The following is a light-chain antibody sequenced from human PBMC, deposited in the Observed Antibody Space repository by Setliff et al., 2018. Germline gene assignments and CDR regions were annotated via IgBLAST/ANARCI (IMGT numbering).Light chain of an antibody. V-gene: IGLV1-51*02. CDR3: GTWDNSLSAGGDYYV. Sequence: QSVLTQPPSVSAAPGQKVTISCSGSSSNIGNNYVSWYQQLPGTAPKLLIYENNKRPSGIPDRFSGSKSGTSATLGITGLQTGDEADYYCGTWDNSLSAGGDYYVFGTGTRSPS. CDR2: ENN. CDR1: SSNIGNNY. J-gene: IGLJ1*01.